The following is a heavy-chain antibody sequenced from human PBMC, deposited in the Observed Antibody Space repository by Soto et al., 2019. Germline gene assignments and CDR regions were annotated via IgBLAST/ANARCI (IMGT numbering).Heavy chain of an antibody. CDR3: ARDLSPYSDYYDESTSETWFDP. Sequence: PGGSLRLSCAASGFTFSDYYMSWLRQPPGKGLEWVSYISKSGSIIHFADSVKGRFAISRDNAKNTLYLQMSSLRAEDTALYYCARDLSPYSDYYDESTSETWFDPWGQGXLFTVSS. CDR2: ISKSGSII. J-gene: IGHJ5*02. D-gene: IGHD3-16*01. V-gene: IGHV3-11*01. CDR1: GFTFSDYY.